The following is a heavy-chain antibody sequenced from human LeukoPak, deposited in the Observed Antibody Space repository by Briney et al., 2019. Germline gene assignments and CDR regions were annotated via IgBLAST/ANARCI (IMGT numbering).Heavy chain of an antibody. CDR2: INHSGST. Sequence: SETLSLTCAVCGGSFSGYYWSWIRQPPGRGLEWIGEINHSGSTNYNPSLKSRVTISVDTSKNQFSLKLSSVTAADTAVYYCARALWFGGWFDAFDIWGQGTMVTVSS. CDR3: ARALWFGGWFDAFDI. J-gene: IGHJ3*02. V-gene: IGHV4-34*01. D-gene: IGHD3-10*01. CDR1: GGSFSGYY.